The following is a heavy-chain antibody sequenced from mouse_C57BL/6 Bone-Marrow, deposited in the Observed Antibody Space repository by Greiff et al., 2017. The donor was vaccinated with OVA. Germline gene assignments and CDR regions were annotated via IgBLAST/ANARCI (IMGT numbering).Heavy chain of an antibody. CDR3: ARSGVL. D-gene: IGHD3-1*01. V-gene: IGHV1-54*01. J-gene: IGHJ3*01. Sequence: VQLQESGAELVRPGTSVKVSCKASGYAFTNYLIEWVKQRPGQGLEWIGVINPGSGGTNYNEKFKGKATLTADKSSSTAYMQLSSLTSEDSAVYFCARSGVLWGQGTLVTVSA. CDR2: INPGSGGT. CDR1: GYAFTNYL.